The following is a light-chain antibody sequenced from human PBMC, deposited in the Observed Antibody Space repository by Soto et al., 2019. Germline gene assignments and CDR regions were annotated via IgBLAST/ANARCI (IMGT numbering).Light chain of an antibody. CDR2: GAS. Sequence: EIVMTQSPATLSVSPGERATLSCRASQSISIHLAWYQQQPGQGPRLLIYGASTRTTGIPARFSGSGSGTEFTLTISSLQPQDYAVYYCQQHDSWPSWTFGQGTKVEIK. V-gene: IGKV3-15*01. CDR3: QQHDSWPSWT. J-gene: IGKJ1*01. CDR1: QSISIH.